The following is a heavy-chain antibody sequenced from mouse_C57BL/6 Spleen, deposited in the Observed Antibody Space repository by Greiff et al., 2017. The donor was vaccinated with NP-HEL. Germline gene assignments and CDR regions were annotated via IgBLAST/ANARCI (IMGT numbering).Heavy chain of an antibody. Sequence: QVQLQQPGAELVKPGASVKLSCKASGYTFTSYWMHWVKQRPGQGLEWIGMIHPNSGSTNYNEKFKSKATLTVDKSSSTAYMQLSSLTSEDSAVYYCASIYDGYYYWYFDVWGTGTTVTVSS. CDR1: GYTFTSYW. V-gene: IGHV1-64*01. D-gene: IGHD2-3*01. CDR2: IHPNSGST. CDR3: ASIYDGYYYWYFDV. J-gene: IGHJ1*03.